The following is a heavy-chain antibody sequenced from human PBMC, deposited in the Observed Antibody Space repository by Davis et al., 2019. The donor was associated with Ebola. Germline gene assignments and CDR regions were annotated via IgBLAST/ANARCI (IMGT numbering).Heavy chain of an antibody. J-gene: IGHJ5*02. Sequence: GESLKISCAASGFTFSSYGMHWVRQAPGKGLEWVAVISYDGSNKYYADSVKGRFTISRDNSKNTLYLQMNSLRAEDTAVYYCARDSSSWYFGWFDPWGQGTLVTVSS. V-gene: IGHV3-30*03. D-gene: IGHD6-13*01. CDR1: GFTFSSYG. CDR3: ARDSSSWYFGWFDP. CDR2: ISYDGSNK.